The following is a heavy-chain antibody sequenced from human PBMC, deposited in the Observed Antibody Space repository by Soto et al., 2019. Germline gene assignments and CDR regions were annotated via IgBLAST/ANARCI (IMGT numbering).Heavy chain of an antibody. CDR1: GGSISSGSYY. Sequence: QVQLQESGPGLVKPAQTLSLTGTVSGGSISSGSYYWSWIRQHPGKGLEWIGYIYYSWSTYYNPSLKSRVTISVDTSKNQFSLKLSSVTAADTAVYYCARGVTMVRGVIHTPYFDYWGQGTLVTVSS. D-gene: IGHD3-10*01. J-gene: IGHJ4*02. V-gene: IGHV4-31*03. CDR3: ARGVTMVRGVIHTPYFDY. CDR2: IYYSWST.